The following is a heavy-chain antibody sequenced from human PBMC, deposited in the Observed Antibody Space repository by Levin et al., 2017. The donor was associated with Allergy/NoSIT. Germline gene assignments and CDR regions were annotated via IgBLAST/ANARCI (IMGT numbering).Heavy chain of an antibody. D-gene: IGHD4-23*01. CDR2: INHGGSP. V-gene: IGHV4-34*01. CDR1: GGSFSGYY. CDR3: ARGSGGHRTFDF. J-gene: IGHJ4*02. Sequence: PSETLSLTCAVYGGSFSGYYWSWIRQSPGKGLEWIGEINHGGSPNYNPSLKSRVTISVDTSKNQFSLKLTSVTAADTAVFRCARGSGGHRTFDFWAQGTLVTVSS.